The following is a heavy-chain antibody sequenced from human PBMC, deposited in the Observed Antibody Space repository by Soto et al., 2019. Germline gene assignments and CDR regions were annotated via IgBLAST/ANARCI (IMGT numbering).Heavy chain of an antibody. J-gene: IGHJ6*02. CDR1: EFTFSSYA. CDR2: ISGNGGTT. V-gene: IGHV3-23*01. D-gene: IGHD1-1*01. CDR3: ARDNDRMGIYYYYGRDV. Sequence: GGSLRLSCAASEFTFSSYAMSWVRQAPGKGLEWVADISGNGGTTNYADSVKGRFTISRNNFKNTLYLEMSSLRADDTAVYFCARDNDRMGIYYYYGRDVWGQGPTITVSS.